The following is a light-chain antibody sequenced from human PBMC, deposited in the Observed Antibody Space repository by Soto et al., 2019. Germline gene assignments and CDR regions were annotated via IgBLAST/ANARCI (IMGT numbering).Light chain of an antibody. CDR3: QHRSY. CDR1: HSVGRF. J-gene: IGKJ3*01. V-gene: IGKV3-11*01. Sequence: EIVLAQSPATLSLSPGERATLACRASHSVGRFLAWYQQKPGPAPRLLIYDASNRATGIPARFSGSGSETDSSLTISSLEPEDFAVYYSQHRSYFGPGTKVDIK. CDR2: DAS.